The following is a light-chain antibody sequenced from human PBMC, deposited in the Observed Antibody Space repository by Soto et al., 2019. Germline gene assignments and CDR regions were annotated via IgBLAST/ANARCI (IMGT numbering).Light chain of an antibody. V-gene: IGKV1-33*01. CDR2: DAS. J-gene: IGKJ3*01. CDR3: QHYDNLLFT. CDR1: QDISNH. Sequence: DIQMTQSPSSLSASVGDRATITCQASQDISNHLNWYQQKPGKAPKLLIYDASNLETGVPSRFSGSGSGTDFTFTISRLQPEDIATYYCQHYDNLLFTFGPGTKVDFK.